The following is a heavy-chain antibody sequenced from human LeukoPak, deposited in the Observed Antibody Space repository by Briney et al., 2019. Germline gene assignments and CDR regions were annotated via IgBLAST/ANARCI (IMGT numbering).Heavy chain of an antibody. V-gene: IGHV3-53*01. CDR2: IYSGGST. J-gene: IGHJ4*02. Sequence: PGGSLRLSCAASGFTVSSNYMSWVRQAPGKGLEWVSVIYSGGSTYYADSVKGRFTISRDNSKNTLYLQMNSLRAEDTAVYYCAKDRSKWELLFDYWGQGTLVTVSS. CDR1: GFTVSSNY. CDR3: AKDRSKWELLFDY. D-gene: IGHD1-26*01.